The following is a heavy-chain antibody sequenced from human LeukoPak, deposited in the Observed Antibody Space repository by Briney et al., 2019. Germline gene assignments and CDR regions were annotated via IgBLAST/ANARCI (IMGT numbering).Heavy chain of an antibody. J-gene: IGHJ6*04. CDR2: ISYDGSNK. D-gene: IGHD3-10*02. Sequence: PGGSLRLSCAASGFTFSNYGMSWARQAPGKGLEWVAVISYDGSNKYYADSVKGRFTISRDNSKNTLYLQMNSLRAEDTAVYYCAELGITMIGGVWGKGTTVTISS. V-gene: IGHV3-30*18. CDR1: GFTFSNYG. CDR3: AELGITMIGGV.